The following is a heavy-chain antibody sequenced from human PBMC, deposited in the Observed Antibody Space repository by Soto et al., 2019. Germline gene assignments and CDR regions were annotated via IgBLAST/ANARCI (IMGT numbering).Heavy chain of an antibody. Sequence: GGSLRLSCAASGFTFSSYWMHWVRQAPGKGLVWVSRINSDGSSTTYADSVKGRFTISRDNAKNTLYLQMNSLRAEDTAVYYCARDQRRAYYYDSSGYYYFQHWGRGTLVTVSS. J-gene: IGHJ1*01. D-gene: IGHD3-22*01. V-gene: IGHV3-74*01. CDR3: ARDQRRAYYYDSSGYYYFQH. CDR1: GFTFSSYW. CDR2: INSDGSST.